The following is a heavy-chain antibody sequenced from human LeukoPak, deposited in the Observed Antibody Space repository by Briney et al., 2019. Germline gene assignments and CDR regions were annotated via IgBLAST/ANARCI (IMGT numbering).Heavy chain of an antibody. CDR1: GFTFSSDG. D-gene: IGHD1-26*01. Sequence: GGSLRLSCAASGFTFSSDGMSWVRQAPGKGLEWVSAISGSGGRTNYADSVKGRFTISRDNSKNTLYLQMNSLRAEDTAIYYCARPYSGSYGSYYFVYWGQGTLVTVSS. CDR3: ARPYSGSYGSYYFVY. V-gene: IGHV3-23*01. CDR2: ISGSGGRT. J-gene: IGHJ4*02.